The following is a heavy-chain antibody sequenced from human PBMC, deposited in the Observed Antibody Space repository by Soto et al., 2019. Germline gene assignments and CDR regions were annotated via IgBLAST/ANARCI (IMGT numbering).Heavy chain of an antibody. CDR3: ARDTFSDYVFDY. CDR1: GYTFTNYG. Sequence: QVQLVQSGAEVKEPGASVKVSCKASGYTFTNYGISWVRQAPGQGREWMGYIGAYNDNANYAQNFQGRVTMTTDTSTTTVYLELRSLTSDDTAVYYCARDTFSDYVFDYWGQGTRVTVSS. J-gene: IGHJ4*02. D-gene: IGHD4-17*01. CDR2: IGAYNDNA. V-gene: IGHV1-18*01.